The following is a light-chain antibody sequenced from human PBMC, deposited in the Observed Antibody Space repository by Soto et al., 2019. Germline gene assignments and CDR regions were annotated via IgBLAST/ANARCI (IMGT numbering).Light chain of an antibody. Sequence: DIQMTQSPSTLSASVGDRVTITCPASQSISSWLAWYQQKPGKAPKLLIYDASSLESGVPSRFSGSGSGTEFTLTISSLQPDDFATYYCQQYNSYSPYTFGQGTRLEIK. CDR1: QSISSW. CDR2: DAS. V-gene: IGKV1-5*01. J-gene: IGKJ5*01. CDR3: QQYNSYSPYT.